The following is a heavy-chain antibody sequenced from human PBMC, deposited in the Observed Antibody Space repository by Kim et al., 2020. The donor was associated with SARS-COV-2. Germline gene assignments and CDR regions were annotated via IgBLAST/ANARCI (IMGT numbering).Heavy chain of an antibody. CDR1: GFTFSGSP. J-gene: IGHJ4*02. Sequence: GGSLRLSCAASGFTFSGSPMHWVRQTSGKGLEWVGRIKTKASNYATAYAASVKGRFTVSRDDSKNTAFLQMNSLKTEDTAMYYCTRLRGDYCSGGGCYFDFRGRGTLVTVSS. CDR3: TRLRGDYCSGGGCYFDF. D-gene: IGHD2-15*01. CDR2: IKTKASNYAT. V-gene: IGHV3-73*01.